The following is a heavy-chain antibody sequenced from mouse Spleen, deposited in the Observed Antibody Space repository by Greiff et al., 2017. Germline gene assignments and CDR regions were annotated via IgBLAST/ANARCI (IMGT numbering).Heavy chain of an antibody. V-gene: IGHV1-81*01. Sequence: VKLVESGAELARPGASVKLSCKASGYTFTSYGISWVKQRTGQGLEWIGEIYPRSGNTYYNEKFKGKATLTADKSSSTAYMELRSLTSEDSAVYFCARQFITTVVANYYAVDYWGQGTSVTGSS. CDR3: ARQFITTVVANYYAVDY. CDR2: IYPRSGNT. J-gene: IGHJ4*01. D-gene: IGHD1-1*01. CDR1: GYTFTSYG.